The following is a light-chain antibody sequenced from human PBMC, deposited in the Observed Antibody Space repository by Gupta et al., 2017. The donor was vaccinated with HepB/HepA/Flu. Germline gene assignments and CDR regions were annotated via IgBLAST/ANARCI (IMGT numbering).Light chain of an antibody. Sequence: DIQMTQSPSSVPASVGDRVTIPCRSSQGIVNWLAWYQQRPGKAPKLLIYGASSLQSGVPSRFSGSGSGTDFTLTISRLQAEDVATYYCQQTHHSSGTFGQGTRLEIK. CDR1: QGIVNW. CDR2: GAS. J-gene: IGKJ5*01. CDR3: QQTHHSSGT. V-gene: IGKV1D-12*01.